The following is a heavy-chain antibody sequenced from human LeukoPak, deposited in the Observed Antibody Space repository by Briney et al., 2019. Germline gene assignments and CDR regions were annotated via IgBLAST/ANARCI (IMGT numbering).Heavy chain of an antibody. CDR2: IYYSGST. D-gene: IGHD3-22*01. J-gene: IGHJ4*02. V-gene: IGHV4-39*01. CDR3: ARQGSGYYWGKYYFDY. CDR1: GGSISSSSYY. Sequence: SETLSLTCTVTGGSISSSSYYWGWIRQPPGKGLEWIGSIYYSGSTYYNPSLKSRVTISVDTSKNQFSLKLSSVTAVDTAVYYCARQGSGYYWGKYYFDYWGQGTLVTVSS.